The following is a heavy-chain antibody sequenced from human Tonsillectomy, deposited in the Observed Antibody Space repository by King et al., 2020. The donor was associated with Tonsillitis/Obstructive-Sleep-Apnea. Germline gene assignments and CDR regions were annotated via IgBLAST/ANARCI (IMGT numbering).Heavy chain of an antibody. CDR2: IYSGGST. Sequence: VQLVESGGGLVQPGGSLRLSCAASGFTVSNNYMSWVRQAPGKGLEWVSVIYSGGSTYYADSVKGRFTISRDNSKNTLYLQMNSLRAEDTAVYYCAGAFLGRGSSGADYWGQGTLVTVSS. D-gene: IGHD3-16*01. CDR3: AGAFLGRGSSGADY. V-gene: IGHV3-66*01. J-gene: IGHJ4*02. CDR1: GFTVSNNY.